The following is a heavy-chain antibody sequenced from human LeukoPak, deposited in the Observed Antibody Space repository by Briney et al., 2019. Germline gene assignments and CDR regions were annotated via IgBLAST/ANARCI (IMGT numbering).Heavy chain of an antibody. V-gene: IGHV3-23*01. CDR3: AKTAQFES. CDR2: IGYSDATI. CDR1: GFTFSDYA. Sequence: PGGSLRLSCAASGFTFSDYAMTWVRQAPGKGLEWASCIGYSDATIYYADSVKGRFTISRDNSKNTVYLQMNSLRAEDTAVYYCAKTAQFESWGQGTLVTVSS. J-gene: IGHJ5*01.